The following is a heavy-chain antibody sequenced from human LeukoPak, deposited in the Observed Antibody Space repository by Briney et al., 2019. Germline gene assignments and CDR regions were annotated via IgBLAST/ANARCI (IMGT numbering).Heavy chain of an antibody. J-gene: IGHJ5*01. CDR3: ARHSPRRIAVAGTTWWFDP. D-gene: IGHD6-19*01. CDR2: ISYSGST. CDR1: GGSISSYY. V-gene: IGHV4-59*08. Sequence: PSETLSLTCTVSGGSISSYYWSWIRQPPGKGLEWIGYISYSGSTNFNPSLKSRVTISVDRSKNQFSLKLISVTAADTAVYYCARHSPRRIAVAGTTWWFDPWGQGTLVTVSS.